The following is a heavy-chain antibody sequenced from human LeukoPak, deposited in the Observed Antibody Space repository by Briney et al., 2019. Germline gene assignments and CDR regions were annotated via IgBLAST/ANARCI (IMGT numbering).Heavy chain of an antibody. V-gene: IGHV3-7*01. J-gene: IGHJ4*02. Sequence: PGGSLRLSCAASGFTFSSYRMSWVRQAPGKGLEWVANIKQDGSEKYYVDSVKGRFTISRDNAKNSPYLQMNSLRAEDTAVYYCARGDTLGYSSSWYNYWGQGTLVTVSS. CDR1: GFTFSSYR. CDR3: ARGDTLGYSSSWYNY. D-gene: IGHD6-13*01. CDR2: IKQDGSEK.